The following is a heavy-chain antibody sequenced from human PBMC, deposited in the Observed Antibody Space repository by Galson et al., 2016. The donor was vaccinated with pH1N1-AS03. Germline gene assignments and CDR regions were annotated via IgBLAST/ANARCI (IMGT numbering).Heavy chain of an antibody. CDR2: ISGNGVST. V-gene: IGHV3-64*01. CDR3: ARGPVSYSNYWFPPPDY. CDR1: GFTFSSYA. D-gene: IGHD6-13*01. Sequence: SLRLSCAASGFTFSSYAMYWVRQAPGKGLEYVSAISGNGVSTYYANSVKGRFTISRDNSKNTLYLQMGGLRAEDMAVYYCARGPVSYSNYWFPPPDYWGQGNLVTVSS. J-gene: IGHJ4*02.